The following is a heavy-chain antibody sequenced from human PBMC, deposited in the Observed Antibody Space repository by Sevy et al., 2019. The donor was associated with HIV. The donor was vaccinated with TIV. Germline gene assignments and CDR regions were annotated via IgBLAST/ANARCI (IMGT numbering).Heavy chain of an antibody. CDR2: IRYDGSNK. Sequence: GGSLRLSCAASGFSFSSYDMHWVRQAPGMGLEWVAVIRYDGSNKHEGDSVKGRFTISRDNSKNALYLQMSSLRAEDTSVYYCAREKVDTSMIFVEYYGMDVWGQGNTVTVSS. V-gene: IGHV3-33*01. D-gene: IGHD5-18*01. J-gene: IGHJ6*02. CDR3: AREKVDTSMIFVEYYGMDV. CDR1: GFSFSSYD.